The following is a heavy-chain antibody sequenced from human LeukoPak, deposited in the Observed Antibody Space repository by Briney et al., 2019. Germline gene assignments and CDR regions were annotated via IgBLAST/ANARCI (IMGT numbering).Heavy chain of an antibody. CDR3: AKDSYYDILTGGDWFDP. CDR2: ISGSGGST. CDR1: GFTFSSYA. J-gene: IGHJ5*02. Sequence: PGGSLRLSCAASGFTFSSYAMSWVRQAPGKGLEWVSAISGSGGSTYYADSVKGRFTISRDNSKNTLYLQMNSLRAEDTAVYYCAKDSYYDILTGGDWFDPWGQGTLVTVSS. D-gene: IGHD3-9*01. V-gene: IGHV3-23*01.